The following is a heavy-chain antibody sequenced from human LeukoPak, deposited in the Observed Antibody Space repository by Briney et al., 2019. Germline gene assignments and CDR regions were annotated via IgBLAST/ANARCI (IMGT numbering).Heavy chain of an antibody. D-gene: IGHD1-1*01. CDR3: ARDRTYTWTFDY. J-gene: IGHJ4*02. V-gene: IGHV3-30*03. Sequence: PGGSLRLSCAASGFIFNTHGMHWVRQAPGKGLEWVAVISYDGSDKYFADSVEGRFTISRDDSKNMMYLQMNSLRVEDTAVYYCARDRTYTWTFDYWGQGTLVTVSS. CDR2: ISYDGSDK. CDR1: GFIFNTHG.